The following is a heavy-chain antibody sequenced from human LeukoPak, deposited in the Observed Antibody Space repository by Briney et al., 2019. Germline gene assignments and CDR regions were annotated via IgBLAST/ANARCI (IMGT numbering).Heavy chain of an antibody. J-gene: IGHJ4*02. CDR3: ARASTTFYD. Sequence: PSATLSLTCSVSGGTITSYYWSWIRQPPGQGLEWIGHVSDGGRTNYSPYLRSRVSISVDTSKNQFSLKPNCVTAADTAVYFCARASTTFYDWGQGTLVTVSS. D-gene: IGHD1-14*01. CDR2: VSDGGRT. CDR1: GGTITSYY. V-gene: IGHV4-59*01.